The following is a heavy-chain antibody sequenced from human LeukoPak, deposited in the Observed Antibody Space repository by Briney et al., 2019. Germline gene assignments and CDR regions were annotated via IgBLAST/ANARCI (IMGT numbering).Heavy chain of an antibody. D-gene: IGHD3-3*01. J-gene: IGHJ4*02. V-gene: IGHV5-51*01. CDR3: ASRIGSGSRNFDY. CDR1: GYSFATHW. CDR2: IYPGDSDT. Sequence: RLGESLKTSCKGSGYSFATHWIGWVRQMPGEGLEWMGIIYPGDSDTTYSPSFQGQVTISADKSISTAFLQWSSLKASDTAMYYCASRIGSGSRNFDYWGQGTLVTVSS.